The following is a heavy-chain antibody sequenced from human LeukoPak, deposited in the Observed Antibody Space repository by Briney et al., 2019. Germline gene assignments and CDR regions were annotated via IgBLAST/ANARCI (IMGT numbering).Heavy chain of an antibody. CDR2: ISRSGDTT. D-gene: IGHD5/OR15-5a*01. CDR1: GFTLTTYE. CDR3: ARLLTTVSTLGY. J-gene: IGHJ4*02. V-gene: IGHV3-48*03. Sequence: GGSLRLSCAASGFTLTTYEMNWVRQAPGKGLEWVWYISRSGDTTYYADSVKGRFTISRDSAKNSLYLQMSSLRVEDTAIYYCARLLTTVSTLGYWGQGALVTVSS.